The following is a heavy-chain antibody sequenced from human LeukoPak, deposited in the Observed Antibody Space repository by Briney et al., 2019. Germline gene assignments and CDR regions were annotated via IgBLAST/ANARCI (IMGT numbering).Heavy chain of an antibody. CDR3: AKDERNWNYNLASQTYD. J-gene: IGHJ4*02. D-gene: IGHD1-7*01. CDR2: IYYSGST. V-gene: IGHV4-59*12. CDR1: GGSISSYY. Sequence: PSETLSLTCTVSGGSISSYYWSWLRQPPGKGLEWLGYIYYSGSTNYNPSLKSRVTISVDTSKNQFSLKLSSVTAADTAVYYCAKDERNWNYNLASQTYDWGQGTLVTVSS.